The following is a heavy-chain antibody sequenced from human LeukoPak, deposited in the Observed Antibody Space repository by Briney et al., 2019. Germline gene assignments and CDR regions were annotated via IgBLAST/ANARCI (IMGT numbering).Heavy chain of an antibody. J-gene: IGHJ4*01. CDR1: GFTFSNFW. V-gene: IGHV3-7*01. CDR3: PTLNLESPDY. D-gene: IGHD1-1*01. CDR2: INQDGSEK. Sequence: GGSLRLSCAGYGFTFSNFWMNWVRQAPGKGLEWVANINQDGSEKYYADSVKGRFTLSRDNAENSVYLQMNNLRPEETAVYYSPTLNLESPDYWGQGTQVTVSS.